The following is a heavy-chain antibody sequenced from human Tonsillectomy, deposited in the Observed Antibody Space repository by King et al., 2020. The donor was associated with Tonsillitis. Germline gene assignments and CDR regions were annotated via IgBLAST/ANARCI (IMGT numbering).Heavy chain of an antibody. J-gene: IGHJ6*02. D-gene: IGHD2-2*01. CDR3: ATTHCSSTSYESEYYYYGMDV. CDR2: IYHSGST. Sequence: LQLQESGSGLVKPSQTLSLTCAVSGGSISSGGYSWSWIRQPPGKGLEWIGYIYHSGSTYYNPSLKSRVTISVDRSKNQFSLKLSSVTAADTAVYYCATTHCSSTSYESEYYYYGMDVWGQGTTVTVSS. V-gene: IGHV4-30-2*01. CDR1: GGSISSGGYS.